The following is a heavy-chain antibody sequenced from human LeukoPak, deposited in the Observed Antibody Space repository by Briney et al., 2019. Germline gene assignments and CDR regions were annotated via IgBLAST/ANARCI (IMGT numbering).Heavy chain of an antibody. CDR2: ISSSSSYI. J-gene: IGHJ4*02. CDR1: GFTFSSYS. V-gene: IGHV3-21*01. D-gene: IGHD3-10*01. Sequence: GGSLRLSCAASGFTFSSYSMSWVRQAPGKGLEWVSSISSSSSYIYYADSVKGRFTISRDNAKNSLYLQMNSLRAEDTAVYYCARGKGPMVRGVLYDYWGQGTLVTVSS. CDR3: ARGKGPMVRGVLYDY.